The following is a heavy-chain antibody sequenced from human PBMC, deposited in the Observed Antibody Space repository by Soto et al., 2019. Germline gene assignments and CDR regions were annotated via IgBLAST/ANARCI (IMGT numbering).Heavy chain of an antibody. Sequence: ASVKVSCKASGYTFTSYCISWVRQAPGQGLEWMGWISAYNGNTNYAQKLQGRVTMTTDTSTSTAYMELRSLRSDDTAVYYCARSHVDIVATIFFDYSGQGTLVTVSS. CDR1: GYTFTSYC. CDR3: ARSHVDIVATIFFDY. J-gene: IGHJ4*02. D-gene: IGHD5-12*01. CDR2: ISAYNGNT. V-gene: IGHV1-18*01.